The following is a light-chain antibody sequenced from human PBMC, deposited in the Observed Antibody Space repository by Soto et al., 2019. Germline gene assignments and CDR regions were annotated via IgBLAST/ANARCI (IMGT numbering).Light chain of an antibody. CDR1: QSVSTSY. CDR3: DDLRNS. Sequence: EIVLTQSPGTLSLSPGERATLSCRASQSVSTSYLAWYQQKPGQAPRHLIYGASSRATGIPDRFSGSGSGTLFTLTLTRLEPADFAVYYCDDLRNSFGGGTRVEIK. CDR2: GAS. V-gene: IGKV3-20*01. J-gene: IGKJ4*01.